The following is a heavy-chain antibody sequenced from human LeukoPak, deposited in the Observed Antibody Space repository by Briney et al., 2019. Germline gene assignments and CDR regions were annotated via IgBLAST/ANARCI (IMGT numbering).Heavy chain of an antibody. Sequence: GGSLRLSCAASEFSFSSYAMSWVRQAPGKGLEWVSAISGSGGGTYYADSVKGRFTISRDNSKNTVYLQMNSLRADDTAVYYCAKESGDSSGYYSDYWGQGMLVTVSP. CDR3: AKESGDSSGYYSDY. CDR1: EFSFSSYA. J-gene: IGHJ4*02. V-gene: IGHV3-23*01. D-gene: IGHD3-22*01. CDR2: ISGSGGGT.